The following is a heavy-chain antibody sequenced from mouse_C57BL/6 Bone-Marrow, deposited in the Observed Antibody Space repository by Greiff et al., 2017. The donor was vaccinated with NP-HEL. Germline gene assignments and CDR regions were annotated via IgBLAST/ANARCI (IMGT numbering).Heavy chain of an antibody. CDR3: AREGYYGWLAY. J-gene: IGHJ3*01. CDR1: GFTFSDYG. CDR2: ISSGSSTI. D-gene: IGHD1-1*01. V-gene: IGHV5-17*01. Sequence: EVKLVESGGGLVKPGGSLKLSCAASGFTFSDYGMHWVRQAPEKGLEWVAYISSGSSTIYYADTVKGRFTISRDNAKNTLFLQMTSLRSEDTAMYYCAREGYYGWLAYWGQGTLVTVSA.